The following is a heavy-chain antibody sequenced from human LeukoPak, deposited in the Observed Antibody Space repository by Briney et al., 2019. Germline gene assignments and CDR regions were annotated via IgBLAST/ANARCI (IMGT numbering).Heavy chain of an antibody. CDR1: GFSVSSNY. V-gene: IGHV3-53*01. Sequence: GGSLRLSCVASGFSVSSNYMSWVRQAPGKGLEWVSLLYTGGTTYYADSVEGRFTISRDDSENTIYLQMNSLRAEDTAVYYCARGGVNYWNPRYWGQGTLVTVSS. J-gene: IGHJ4*02. CDR2: LYTGGTT. D-gene: IGHD1-1*01. CDR3: ARGGVNYWNPRY.